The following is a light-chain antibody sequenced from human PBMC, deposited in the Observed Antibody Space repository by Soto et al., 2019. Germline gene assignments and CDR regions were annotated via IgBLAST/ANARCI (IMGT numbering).Light chain of an antibody. J-gene: IGLJ1*01. Sequence: QSVLAQPPPVSAAPGQRVTISCSGGRSNIGNYYVSWYHQLPGTAPKVLIFDNDKRPSGIPDRFSGSKSGTSATLAITGIQTGDGGEYSCGAWDDSLNVYLFGGGTKVTVL. CDR1: RSNIGNYY. V-gene: IGLV1-51*01. CDR2: DND. CDR3: GAWDDSLNVYL.